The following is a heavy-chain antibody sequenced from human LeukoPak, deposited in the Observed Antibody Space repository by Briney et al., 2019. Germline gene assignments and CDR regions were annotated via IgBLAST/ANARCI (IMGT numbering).Heavy chain of an antibody. CDR1: GFTFTNYW. J-gene: IGHJ4*02. Sequence: GGSLRLSCAASGFTFTNYWMTWGRQAPGKGPEWVANIKQDGSEEYYVDSVKGRFTISRDNAKNSLYLQMNSLRAEDTAIYYCARDKIEGPSNFDNWGQGTLVIVSS. CDR3: ARDKIEGPSNFDN. V-gene: IGHV3-7*03. CDR2: IKQDGSEE. D-gene: IGHD2/OR15-2a*01.